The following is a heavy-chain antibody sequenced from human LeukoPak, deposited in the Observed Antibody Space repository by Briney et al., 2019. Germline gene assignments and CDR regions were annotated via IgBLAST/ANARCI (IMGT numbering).Heavy chain of an antibody. CDR3: ARGGYYSASPKDY. CDR2: I. V-gene: IGHV3-21*01. D-gene: IGHD2/OR15-2a*01. J-gene: IGHJ4*02. Sequence: GGSLRLSCAASGFPFSSYRMNWVRQAPGKGLEWVSSIKGRFTISRDNAKNSLYLQMNSLRAEDTAVYYCARGGYYSASPKDYWGQGTLVTVSS. CDR1: GFPFSSYR.